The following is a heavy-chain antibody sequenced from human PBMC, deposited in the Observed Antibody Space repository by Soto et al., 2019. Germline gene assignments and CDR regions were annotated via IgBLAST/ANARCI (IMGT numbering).Heavy chain of an antibody. CDR1: GFTFSNYW. Sequence: GGSLRLSCAASGFTFSNYWMSWVRQAPGKGLEWVAVISYDGNNKYHVDSVKGRFTISRDNSKNTLFLQMNSLRAEDTAVYYCAKAQGYCSSTSCREAYYYYGMDVWGQGTTVTVSS. D-gene: IGHD2-2*01. CDR2: ISYDGNNK. CDR3: AKAQGYCSSTSCREAYYYYGMDV. J-gene: IGHJ6*02. V-gene: IGHV3-30*18.